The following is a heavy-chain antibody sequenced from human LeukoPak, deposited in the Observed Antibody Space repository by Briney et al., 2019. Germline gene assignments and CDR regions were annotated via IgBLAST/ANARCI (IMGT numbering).Heavy chain of an antibody. J-gene: IGHJ6*02. Sequence: GGSLRLSCAASGFTFDDYAMHWVRQAPGKGLEWVSGISWNSGSIGYADSVKGRFTISRDNAKNSLYLQMNSLRAEDTALYYCAKSSRLSWHYGMDVWGQGTTVTVSS. V-gene: IGHV3-9*01. CDR2: ISWNSGSI. CDR3: AKSSRLSWHYGMDV. CDR1: GFTFDDYA. D-gene: IGHD6-13*01.